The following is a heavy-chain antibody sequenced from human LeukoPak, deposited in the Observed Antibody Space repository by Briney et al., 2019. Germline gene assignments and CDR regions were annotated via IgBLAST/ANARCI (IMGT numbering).Heavy chain of an antibody. CDR3: AREPMYGTFGT. D-gene: IGHD3-16*01. Sequence: GRSLRLSCAASGFTFSSYGMHWVRQAPGKGLEWVAVISYDGSNKYYADSVKGRFTISRDNSKNTLYLQMNWLSDDDTAVYYCAREPMYGTFGTWGQGTMVTVSS. J-gene: IGHJ3*01. V-gene: IGHV3-30*03. CDR1: GFTFSSYG. CDR2: ISYDGSNK.